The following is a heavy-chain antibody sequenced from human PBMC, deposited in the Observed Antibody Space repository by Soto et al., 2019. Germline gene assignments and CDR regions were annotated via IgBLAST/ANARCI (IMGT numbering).Heavy chain of an antibody. CDR3: ARIAEDFGVGEPWFDP. Sequence: SETLSLTCTVSGGSVSSGSYYWSWIRQPPGKGLEWIGYIYYSGSTNYNPSLKSRVTISVDTSKNQFSLKLSSVTAADTAVYYCARIAEDFGVGEPWFDPWGQGTLVTVSS. J-gene: IGHJ5*02. CDR1: GGSVSSGSYY. D-gene: IGHD3-3*01. CDR2: IYYSGST. V-gene: IGHV4-61*01.